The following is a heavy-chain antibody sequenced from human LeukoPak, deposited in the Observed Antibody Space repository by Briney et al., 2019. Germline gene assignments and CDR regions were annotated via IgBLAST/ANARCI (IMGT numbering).Heavy chain of an antibody. CDR2: IYSGGST. Sequence: GGSPRLSCAASGFTVSSDYMSWVRQAPGKGLEWVSVIYSGGSTYYADSVKGRFTISRDKSKNTVYLQMNSLRFEDTAMYYCARNWFDPWGQGTLVTVSS. J-gene: IGHJ5*02. CDR1: GFTVSSDY. V-gene: IGHV3-53*05. CDR3: ARNWFDP.